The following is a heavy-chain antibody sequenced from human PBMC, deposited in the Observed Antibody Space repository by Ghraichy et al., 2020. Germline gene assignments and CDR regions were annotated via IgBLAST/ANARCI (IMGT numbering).Heavy chain of an antibody. V-gene: IGHV3-30*18. CDR3: ANYYNYAMDV. CDR1: GLTFSRYG. CDR2: ISHDASNK. Sequence: GESLNISCAASGLTFSRYGMHWVRQAPGKGLEWVADISHDASNKYYADSVKGRFTISRDNAKNTLYLQMNSVRTEDTAVYFCANYYNYAMDVWGQGTTVTVSS. J-gene: IGHJ6*02.